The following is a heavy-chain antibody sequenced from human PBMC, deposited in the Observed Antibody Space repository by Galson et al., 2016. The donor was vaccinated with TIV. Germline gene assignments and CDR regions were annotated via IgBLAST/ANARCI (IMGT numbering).Heavy chain of an antibody. J-gene: IGHJ4*02. Sequence: SGHYWGWIRQPPGKGLEWIGCIHYSGTSVYNPSLKSRVTISVDTSKSQVSLTLTSVAAADTAVYYCARAPIWGAQGVILFDYWGLGTLVTVSS. CDR1: SGHY. CDR3: ARAPIWGAQGVILFDY. CDR2: IHYSGTS. V-gene: IGHV4-38-2*02. D-gene: IGHD3-10*01.